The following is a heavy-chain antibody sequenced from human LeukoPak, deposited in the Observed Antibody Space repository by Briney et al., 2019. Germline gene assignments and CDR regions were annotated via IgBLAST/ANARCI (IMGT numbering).Heavy chain of an antibody. J-gene: IGHJ5*02. CDR3: ATRTTTSGLQAYNWFDP. CDR1: GGSFSGYY. D-gene: IGHD4-11*01. V-gene: IGHV4-34*01. Sequence: SETLPLTCAVYGGSFSGYYWSWIRQPPGKGLEWIGEINHSGSTNYNPSLKSRVTISVDTSKNQFSLKLSSVTAADTAVYYCATRTTTSGLQAYNWFDPWGQGTLVTVSS. CDR2: INHSGST.